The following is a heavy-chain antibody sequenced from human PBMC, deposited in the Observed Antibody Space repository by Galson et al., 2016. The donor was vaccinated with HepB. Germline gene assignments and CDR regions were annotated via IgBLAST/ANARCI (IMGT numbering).Heavy chain of an antibody. CDR2: IYWDDDK. Sequence: LVKPTQTLTLTCTFSAFSLSTSGVGVGWIRQPPGKALEWLALIYWDDDKRYSPSLKSRPTITKDTSKNQVVLTMTNMNPVDTGTYYCARGVGGGNSCYFDCWGLGTLVPVSS. CDR1: AFSLSTSGVG. J-gene: IGHJ4*02. D-gene: IGHD4-23*01. V-gene: IGHV2-5*02. CDR3: ARGVGGGNSCYFDC.